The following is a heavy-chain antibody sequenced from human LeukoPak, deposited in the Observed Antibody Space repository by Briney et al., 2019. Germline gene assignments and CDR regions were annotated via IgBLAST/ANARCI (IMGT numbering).Heavy chain of an antibody. D-gene: IGHD1-14*01. Sequence: SETLSLTCSVSGYSISSGFYWGWIRQPPGKGLEWIGTVYHRGSTHYNPSLKGRVTMSLDTSTSHFSLRLSSVTTADTAIYHCARGNLGIIDSWGPGTLVTVSS. V-gene: IGHV4-38-2*02. CDR2: VYHRGST. J-gene: IGHJ4*02. CDR3: ARGNLGIIDS. CDR1: GYSISSGFY.